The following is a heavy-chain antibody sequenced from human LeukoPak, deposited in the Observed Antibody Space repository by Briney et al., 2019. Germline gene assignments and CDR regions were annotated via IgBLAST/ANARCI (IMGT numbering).Heavy chain of an antibody. CDR2: TRHDGSNK. CDR1: GFIFSGYG. Sequence: GGSLRLSCAASGFIFSGYGMHWVRQAPGKGLEWVTFTRHDGSNKYYADSVKGRFTISRDNSKNTLYLQMNSLRAEDTAVYYCAREASPYDILTPYFYWGQGTLVTVSS. V-gene: IGHV3-30*02. J-gene: IGHJ4*02. D-gene: IGHD3-9*01. CDR3: AREASPYDILTPYFY.